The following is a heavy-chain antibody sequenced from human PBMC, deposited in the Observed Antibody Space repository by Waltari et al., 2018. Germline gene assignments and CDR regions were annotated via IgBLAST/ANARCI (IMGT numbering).Heavy chain of an antibody. D-gene: IGHD3-10*01. J-gene: IGHJ4*02. CDR3: ARDPFPGDY. Sequence: QVQLVQSGAEVKRPGASVKVSCKASGYNFLSYGITWVRQAPGQGLEWTGWIDTYTGNTKYAQTLQGRVTMTTDTSTNTVDMHLRSLKSDDTAVYFCARDPFPGDYWGQGTLVAVSS. CDR2: IDTYTGNT. CDR1: GYNFLSYG. V-gene: IGHV1-18*01.